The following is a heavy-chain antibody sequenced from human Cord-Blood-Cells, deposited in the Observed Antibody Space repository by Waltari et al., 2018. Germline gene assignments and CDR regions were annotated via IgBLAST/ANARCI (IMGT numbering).Heavy chain of an antibody. CDR2: ISGSGGST. D-gene: IGHD3-22*01. CDR1: GFNFSSYD. J-gene: IGHJ1*01. V-gene: IGHV3-23*01. CDR3: AYASGYSIEYFQH. Sequence: EVQLLESGGGLVQPGGSLRLSCAGSGFNFSSYDMSCVRQAPGNGLEWSSAISGSGGSTYYAVCVKGRFNISRDKSKITLYLQMNSLRAEDTAVDYCAYASGYSIEYFQHWGQGTLVTVSS.